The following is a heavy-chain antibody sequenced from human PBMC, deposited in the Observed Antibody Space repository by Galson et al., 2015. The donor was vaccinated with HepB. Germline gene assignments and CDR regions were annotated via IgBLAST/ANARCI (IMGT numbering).Heavy chain of an antibody. CDR1: GGTFSSYA. J-gene: IGHJ3*02. CDR3: ASVEYSSSPSAFDI. Sequence: SVKVSCKASGGTFSSYAISWVRQAPGQGLEWMGRIIPILGIANYAQKFQGRVTITADKSTSTVYMELSSLRSEDTAVYYCASVEYSSSPSAFDIWGQGTMVTVSS. CDR2: IIPILGIA. V-gene: IGHV1-69*04. D-gene: IGHD6-6*01.